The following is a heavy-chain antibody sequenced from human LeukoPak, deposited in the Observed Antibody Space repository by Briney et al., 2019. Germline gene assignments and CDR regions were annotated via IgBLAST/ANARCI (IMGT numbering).Heavy chain of an antibody. CDR2: IWYDGNNK. Sequence: GGSLRLSCAASGFTSSSYAMHWVRQAPGRGLEWVAVIWYDGNNKYYADSVKGRFTISRDNFKNTLSLQMNSLGAEDTAVYYCARDRGMDVWGQGTTVTVSS. CDR3: ARDRGMDV. CDR1: GFTSSSYA. J-gene: IGHJ6*02. V-gene: IGHV3-33*08.